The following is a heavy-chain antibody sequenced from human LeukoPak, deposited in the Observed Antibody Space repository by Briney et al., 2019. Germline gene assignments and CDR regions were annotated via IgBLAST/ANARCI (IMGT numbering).Heavy chain of an antibody. V-gene: IGHV1-8*01. CDR3: TRAFSSGYDSYDAFDL. Sequence: ASVKVSCKASGNTFTSYDINWVRQATGQGLEWMGWMNPNSGNTGYAHKFQGRATMTRNTSITTAYLELNRLRADDTAVYFCTRAFSSGYDSYDAFDLWGQGTMLTVSS. CDR1: GNTFTSYD. J-gene: IGHJ3*01. D-gene: IGHD5-12*01. CDR2: MNPNSGNT.